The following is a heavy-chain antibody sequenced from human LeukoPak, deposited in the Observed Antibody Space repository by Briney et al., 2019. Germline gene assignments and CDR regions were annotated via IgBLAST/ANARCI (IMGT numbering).Heavy chain of an antibody. CDR2: ISSSGSTI. CDR1: GFTFSSYA. Sequence: GGSLRLSCAASGFTFSSYAMNWVRQAPGKGLEWVSYISSSGSTIYYADSVKGRFTISRDNAKNSLYLQMNSLRAEDTAVYYCAELGITMIGGVWGKGTTVAISS. V-gene: IGHV3-48*03. J-gene: IGHJ6*04. CDR3: AELGITMIGGV. D-gene: IGHD3-10*02.